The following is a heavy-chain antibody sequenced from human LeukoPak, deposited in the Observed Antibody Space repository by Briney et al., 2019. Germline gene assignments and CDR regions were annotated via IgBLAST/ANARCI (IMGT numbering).Heavy chain of an antibody. J-gene: IGHJ6*02. CDR2: ISVYNGNT. Sequence: GASVKVSCKASDYTFTSYAISWVRQAPGQGLEWMGWISVYNGNTNYAQKLQGRVTMTTDTSTSTAYMELRSLRSDDTAVYYCAREREVVAATYYYYGMDVWGQGTTVTVSS. CDR1: DYTFTSYA. V-gene: IGHV1-18*01. D-gene: IGHD2-15*01. CDR3: AREREVVAATYYYYGMDV.